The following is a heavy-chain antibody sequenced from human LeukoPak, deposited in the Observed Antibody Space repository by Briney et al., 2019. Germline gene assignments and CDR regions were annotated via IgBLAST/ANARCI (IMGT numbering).Heavy chain of an antibody. CDR3: ARRGVATRDFDY. Sequence: ASVKVSCKASGYIFTRKYIHWVRQAPGQGLEWMGIINPSGGGTSYAQKFQGRVTMTRDTSTTTVYMELSSLRSEDTAVYYCARRGVATRDFDYWGQGTLVTVSS. D-gene: IGHD5-12*01. CDR2: INPSGGGT. CDR1: GYIFTRKY. J-gene: IGHJ4*02. V-gene: IGHV1-46*01.